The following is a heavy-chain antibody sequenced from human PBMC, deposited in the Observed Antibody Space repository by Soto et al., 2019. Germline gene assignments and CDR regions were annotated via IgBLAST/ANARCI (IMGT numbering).Heavy chain of an antibody. V-gene: IGHV3-23*01. J-gene: IGHJ6*02. CDR2: ISGSGGST. CDR3: ARGLETYYYYYGMDV. CDR1: GFTFSSYA. Sequence: GGSLRLSCAASGFTFSSYAMSWVRQAPGKGLEWVSAISGSGGSTYYADSVKGRFTISRDNSKNTLYLQMNSLRAEDTAVYYCARGLETYYYYYGMDVWGQGTTVTVSS.